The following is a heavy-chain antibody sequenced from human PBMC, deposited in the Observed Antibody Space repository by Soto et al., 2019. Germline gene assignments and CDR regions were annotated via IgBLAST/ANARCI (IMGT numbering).Heavy chain of an antibody. V-gene: IGHV6-1*01. CDR3: ARALPPYSSSWYDAFDI. J-gene: IGHJ3*02. D-gene: IGHD6-13*01. CDR1: GDSVSSNSAA. CDR2: TYYRSKWYN. Sequence: PSQTLSLTCAISGDSVSSNSAAWNWIRQSPSRGLEWLGTTYYRSKWYNDYAVSVKSRITINPDTSKNQFSLQLNSATPEDTAVYYCARALPPYSSSWYDAFDIWGQGTMVTVSS.